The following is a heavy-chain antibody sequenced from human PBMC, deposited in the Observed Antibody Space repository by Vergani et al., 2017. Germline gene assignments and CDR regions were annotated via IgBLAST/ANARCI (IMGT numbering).Heavy chain of an antibody. CDR1: GSTVSGNT. D-gene: IGHD3-10*01. Sequence: ELQLVESGGGLVQPGGSLRLSCAASGSTVSGNTMTWVRQAPGKGLEWVSHIYSGDETYYAGSMKSRVTISKDTSKNTLHLQINNLRVEDTAVYYCARGNYYGSGTYVDPWGEGTLVTVSS. J-gene: IGHJ5*02. CDR3: ARGNYYGSGTYVDP. CDR2: IYSGDET. V-gene: IGHV3-66*02.